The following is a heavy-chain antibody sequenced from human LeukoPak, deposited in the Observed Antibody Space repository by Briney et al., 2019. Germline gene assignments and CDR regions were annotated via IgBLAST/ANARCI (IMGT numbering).Heavy chain of an antibody. CDR2: INHSGST. V-gene: IGHV4-34*01. Sequence: PSETLSLTCAVYGESFSGYYWSWIRQPPGKGLEWIGEINHSGSTNYNPSLKSRVTISVDTSKNQFSLKLSSVTAADTAVYYCATRGGPVVPAAIWPHWFDPWGQGTLVTVSS. J-gene: IGHJ5*02. D-gene: IGHD2-2*01. CDR3: ATRGGPVVPAAIWPHWFDP. CDR1: GESFSGYY.